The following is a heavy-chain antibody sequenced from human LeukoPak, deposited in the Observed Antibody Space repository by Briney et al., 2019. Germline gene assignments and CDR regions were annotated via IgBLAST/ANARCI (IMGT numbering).Heavy chain of an antibody. CDR1: RYTFTSYA. D-gene: IGHD1-26*01. Sequence: ASVKVSCKASRYTFTSYAMHWVRQAPGQRLEWMGWINAGNGNTKYSQKFQGRVTVTRDTSASTAYMELCSLRSEDTAVYYCVKSGSWNYYGMDVWGQGTTVTVSS. CDR3: VKSGSWNYYGMDV. V-gene: IGHV1-3*01. CDR2: INAGNGNT. J-gene: IGHJ6*02.